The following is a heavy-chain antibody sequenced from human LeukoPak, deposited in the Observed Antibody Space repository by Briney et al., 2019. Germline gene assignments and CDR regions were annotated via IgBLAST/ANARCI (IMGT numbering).Heavy chain of an antibody. D-gene: IGHD6-6*01. J-gene: IGHJ4*02. CDR1: GFIFSAYN. V-gene: IGHV3-21*06. CDR2: ISSGSSYI. CDR3: ARAPAYRSFLDY. Sequence: GGSLRLSCAASGFIFSAYNMNWVRRAPGKGLEWVSFISSGSSYIYYADSVKGRFTISRDNAKNSLYLQMNSLRAEDMAVYYCARAPAYRSFLDYWGQGTLVTVSS.